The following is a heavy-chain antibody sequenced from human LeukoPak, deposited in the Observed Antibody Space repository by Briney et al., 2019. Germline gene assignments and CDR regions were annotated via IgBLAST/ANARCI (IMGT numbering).Heavy chain of an antibody. D-gene: IGHD4-17*01. CDR1: GYTFTGYY. Sequence: ASVKVSCKASGYTFTGYYMHWVRQAPRQGLEWMGRINPNSGGTNYAQKFQGRVTMTRDTSISTAYMELSRLRSDDTAVYYCASATVTTYYYYYYMDVWGKGTTVTVSS. J-gene: IGHJ6*03. CDR2: INPNSGGT. V-gene: IGHV1-2*06. CDR3: ASATVTTYYYYYYMDV.